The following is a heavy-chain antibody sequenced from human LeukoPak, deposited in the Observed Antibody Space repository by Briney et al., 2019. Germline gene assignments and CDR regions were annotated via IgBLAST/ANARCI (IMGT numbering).Heavy chain of an antibody. CDR3: ARRLTQYDCFDP. J-gene: IGHJ5*02. D-gene: IGHD2-2*01. CDR1: GDSLSSNRVT. V-gene: IGHV6-1*01. CDR2: TYYRSTWYN. Sequence: SQTLSLTCALSGDSLSSNRVTWNWIRQSPSRGLEWLGRTYYRSTWYNDYAVSVSGRITVNPDTSKNQFSLHLNSVAPEDTAVYYCARRLTQYDCFDPWGQGILVTVSS.